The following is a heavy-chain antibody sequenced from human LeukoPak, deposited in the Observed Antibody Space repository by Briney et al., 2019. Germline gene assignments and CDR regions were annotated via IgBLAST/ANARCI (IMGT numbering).Heavy chain of an antibody. Sequence: PSETLSLTCVVSGGSISSYYWSWIRQPPGKGLEWIGYIYYSGSTNYNPSLKSRVTISVDTSKNQFSLKLSSVTAADTAVYYCARDLYNWNSNDAFDIWGQGTMVTVSS. CDR2: IYYSGST. CDR1: GGSISSYY. J-gene: IGHJ3*02. D-gene: IGHD1-7*01. V-gene: IGHV4-59*01. CDR3: ARDLYNWNSNDAFDI.